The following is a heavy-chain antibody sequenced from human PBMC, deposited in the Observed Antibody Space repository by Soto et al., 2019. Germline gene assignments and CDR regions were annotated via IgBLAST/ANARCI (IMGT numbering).Heavy chain of an antibody. Sequence: EVQLLESGGGLVQPGGSLRLSCAASGFTFSSYAMSWVRQAPGKGLEGVSAISGSGGSRYNADSVKGRFTISRDNSKHTLYLQMNSLSAEDTPLFSCAKEAGLVATISAFDIWGQGTVVTLSS. CDR3: AKEAGLVATISAFDI. CDR2: ISGSGGSR. J-gene: IGHJ3*02. CDR1: GFTFSSYA. D-gene: IGHD5-12*01. V-gene: IGHV3-23*01.